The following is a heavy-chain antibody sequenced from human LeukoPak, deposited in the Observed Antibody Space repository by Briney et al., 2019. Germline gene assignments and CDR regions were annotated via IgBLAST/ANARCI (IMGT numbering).Heavy chain of an antibody. Sequence: GGSLRLSCAASGFTFSSYGMHWVRQAPGKGLEWVAVISYDGSNKYYADSVKGRFTISRDNSKNTLYLQMNSLRAEDTAVYYCARDPPFIIGTTFFDYWGQGTLVTVSS. CDR2: ISYDGSNK. CDR1: GFTFSSYG. D-gene: IGHD1-20*01. J-gene: IGHJ4*02. CDR3: ARDPPFIIGTTFFDY. V-gene: IGHV3-30*03.